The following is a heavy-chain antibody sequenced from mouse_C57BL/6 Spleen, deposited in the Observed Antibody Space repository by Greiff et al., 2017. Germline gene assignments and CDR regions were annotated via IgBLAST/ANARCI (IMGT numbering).Heavy chain of an antibody. J-gene: IGHJ4*01. V-gene: IGHV1-26*01. CDR3: ARRNRAMDY. D-gene: IGHD2-14*01. Sequence: EVQLQQSGPELVKPGASVKISCKASGYTFTDYYMNWVKQSHGKSLEWIGDINPNNGGTSYNQKFKGTATLTVDKSSSTAYMELRSLTSEDSAVYYCARRNRAMDYWGQGTSVTVSS. CDR1: GYTFTDYY. CDR2: INPNNGGT.